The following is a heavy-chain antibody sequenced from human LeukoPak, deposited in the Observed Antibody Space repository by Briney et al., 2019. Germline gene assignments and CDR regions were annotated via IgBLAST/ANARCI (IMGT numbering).Heavy chain of an antibody. CDR1: GFTFSIYG. J-gene: IGHJ4*02. Sequence: GGSLRLSCAASGFTFSIYGMHWVRQAPGKGLEWVTFIRSDGSKTHYADSVKGRFTISRDNSKNTLYLQMNSLRAEDTAIYYCARDERLLSFLKWGQGTLVTVSS. D-gene: IGHD3-3*01. V-gene: IGHV3-30*02. CDR3: ARDERLLSFLK. CDR2: IRSDGSKT.